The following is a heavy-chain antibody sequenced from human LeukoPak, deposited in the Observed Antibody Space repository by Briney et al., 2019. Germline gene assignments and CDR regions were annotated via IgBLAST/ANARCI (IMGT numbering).Heavy chain of an antibody. D-gene: IGHD6-25*01. J-gene: IGHJ5*02. CDR3: ARDQYSYSTGSNWFDP. CDR1: GFTFSSYA. V-gene: IGHV3-30-3*01. CDR2: ISYDGSNK. Sequence: GGSLRLSCAASGFTFSSYAMHWVRQAPGKGLEWVAVISYDGSNKYYADSVKGRFTISRDNSKNTLYLQMNSLRAEDTAVYYCARDQYSYSTGSNWFDPWGQGTLVTVSS.